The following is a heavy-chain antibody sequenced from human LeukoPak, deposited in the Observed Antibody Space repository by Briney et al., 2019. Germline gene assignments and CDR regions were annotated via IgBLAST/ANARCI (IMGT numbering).Heavy chain of an antibody. CDR1: GYTFTGYY. V-gene: IGHV1-2*02. D-gene: IGHD3-9*01. CDR3: ARDTELRYFDWLAIRDAFDI. CDR2: INPNSGAT. Sequence: ASVKVSCKASGYTFTGYYMHWVRQAPGQGLEWMGWINPNSGATNYAQKFQGRVTMTRDTSISTASMELSSLRSDDTAVYYCARDTELRYFDWLAIRDAFDIWGQGTMVTVSS. J-gene: IGHJ3*02.